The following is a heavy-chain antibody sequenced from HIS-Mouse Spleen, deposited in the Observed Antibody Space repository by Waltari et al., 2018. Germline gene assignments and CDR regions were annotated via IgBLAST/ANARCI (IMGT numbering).Heavy chain of an antibody. CDR1: GGSISSSSYY. CDR3: AREIPYSSSWYDWYFDL. Sequence: QLQLQESGPGLVKPSETLSLTCTVSGGSISSSSYYWGWIRQPPGTGLEWIGSIYYSGSTYYNPSLKSGVTISVDTSKNQFSLQLSSVTAADTAVYYCAREIPYSSSWYDWYFDLWGRGTLVTVSS. D-gene: IGHD6-13*01. J-gene: IGHJ2*01. CDR2: IYYSGST. V-gene: IGHV4-39*07.